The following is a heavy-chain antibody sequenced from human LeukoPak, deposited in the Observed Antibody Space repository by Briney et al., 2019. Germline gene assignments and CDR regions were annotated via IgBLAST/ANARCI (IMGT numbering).Heavy chain of an antibody. CDR3: ARQNDFRLDY. V-gene: IGHV5-51*01. Sequence: GESLKISCKGSGYTFSSYWIGWVRQMPGEGLEWMGIIYPGDSDTRYSPSLQGQVTISVDTSIGTAYLQWSSLEASDTAIYYCARQNDFRLDYWGQGTLVTVSS. CDR2: IYPGDSDT. D-gene: IGHD3-3*01. CDR1: GYTFSSYW. J-gene: IGHJ4*02.